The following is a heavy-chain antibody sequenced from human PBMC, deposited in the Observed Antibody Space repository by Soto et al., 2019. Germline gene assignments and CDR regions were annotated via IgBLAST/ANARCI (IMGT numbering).Heavy chain of an antibody. CDR1: GFILSNAW. Sequence: EVQLVESGGGLVKPGGSLRLSCAASGFILSNAWMNWVRQAPGKGLEWVGRIKSKSDGGTIDYAAPVKGRFAISRDDSTNKQYLEMISLRTEDTAVYYCTTGWTNTGWYGAFEYWGQGTLVTVSS. V-gene: IGHV3-15*07. CDR3: TTGWTNTGWYGAFEY. D-gene: IGHD6-19*01. CDR2: IKSKSDGGTI. J-gene: IGHJ4*02.